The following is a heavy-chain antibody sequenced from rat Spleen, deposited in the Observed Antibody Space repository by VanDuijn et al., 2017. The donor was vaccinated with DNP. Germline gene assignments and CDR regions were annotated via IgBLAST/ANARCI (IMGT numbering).Heavy chain of an antibody. CDR2: SSYDGSST. V-gene: IGHV5-7*01. J-gene: IGHJ2*01. CDR3: ARNYGGYRPWDY. D-gene: IGHD1-11*01. Sequence: EVQLVESGGGLVQPGRSLKLSCAASGFSFSNYYMAWVRQTPKKGLEWVATSSYDGSSTYYRDSVKGRFTISRDNGKSTLYLQMTSLRSEDTATYYCARNYGGYRPWDYWGQGVMVTVSS. CDR1: GFSFSNYY.